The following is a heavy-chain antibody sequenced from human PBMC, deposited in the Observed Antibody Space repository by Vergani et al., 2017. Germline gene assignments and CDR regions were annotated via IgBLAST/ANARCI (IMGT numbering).Heavy chain of an antibody. CDR2: IWYDGSNK. CDR1: GFTFSSYG. CDR3: ASDFPPYCSGDCYSGNAFDI. V-gene: IGHV3-33*01. Sequence: QVQLVESGGGVVQPGRSLRLSCAASGFTFSSYGMHWVRQAPGKGLEWVVVIWYDGSNKYYADSVKGRFTISRDNPKNTLYLPMNSLRAEETAVYFCASDFPPYCSGDCYSGNAFDIWSQGTMVTVSS. J-gene: IGHJ3*02. D-gene: IGHD2-21*01.